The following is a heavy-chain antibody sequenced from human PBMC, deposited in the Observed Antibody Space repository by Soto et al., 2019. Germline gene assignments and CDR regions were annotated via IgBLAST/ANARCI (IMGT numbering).Heavy chain of an antibody. Sequence: PSETLSLTCTVFGGSVSIGDYLWSWIRQRPGKGLESIGYIHDSGNTYYNPSLKSRVTISLDTSKNQFSLKVTSMTAADTAVYFCARARGGDSGGSACLLDLWGKGKMFTVSS. J-gene: IGHJ5*02. CDR2: IHDSGNT. D-gene: IGHD4-17*01. CDR3: ARARGGDSGGSACLLDL. CDR1: GGSVSIGDYL. V-gene: IGHV4-30-4*01.